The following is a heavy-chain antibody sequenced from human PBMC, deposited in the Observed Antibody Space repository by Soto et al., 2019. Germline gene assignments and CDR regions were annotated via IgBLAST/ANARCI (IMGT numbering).Heavy chain of an antibody. CDR1: GFTFSNYW. J-gene: IGHJ3*02. CDR3: ATLVSSTFDM. Sequence: PAGSLRLSCAASGFTFSNYWMNWVRQPPGKGLVWVSSNNGGGTITTYADSVKGRFTISRDNAKNTLVLKMNSLRAEDTAVYYCATLVSSTFDMWGQGTMVTVSS. V-gene: IGHV3-74*01. CDR2: NNGGGTIT.